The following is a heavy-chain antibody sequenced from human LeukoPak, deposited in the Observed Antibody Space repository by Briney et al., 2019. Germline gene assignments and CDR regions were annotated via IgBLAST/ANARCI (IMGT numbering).Heavy chain of an antibody. V-gene: IGHV4-39*07. Sequence: PSETLSLTCTVSGGSISSSSYYWGWIRQPPGKGLEWIGSIYYSGSTYYNPSLKSRVTISVDTSKNQFSLKLSPVTAADTAVYYCARRNYYYYMDVWGKGTTVTVSS. CDR3: ARRNYYYYMDV. CDR1: GGSISSSSYY. J-gene: IGHJ6*03. CDR2: IYYSGST.